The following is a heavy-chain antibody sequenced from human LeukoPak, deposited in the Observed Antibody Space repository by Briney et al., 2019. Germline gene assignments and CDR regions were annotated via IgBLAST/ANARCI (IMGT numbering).Heavy chain of an antibody. V-gene: IGHV3-23*01. J-gene: IGHJ4*02. D-gene: IGHD5-18*01. CDR2: IFGSGGSP. CDR3: GKTTVGYSSGQKPAWPVDY. Sequence: GGSLRLSCEASGFTFGSHAMYWVRQAPGKGLEWVAGIFGSGGSPHYADPVKGRFSISRDNSRNTVYLQINSLRAEDTAVYYCGKTTVGYSSGQKPAWPVDYWGQGTLVTVSS. CDR1: GFTFGSHA.